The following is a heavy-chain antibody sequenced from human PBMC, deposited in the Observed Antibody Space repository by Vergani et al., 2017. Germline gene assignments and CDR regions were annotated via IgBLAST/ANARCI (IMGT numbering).Heavy chain of an antibody. J-gene: IGHJ4*02. CDR1: GRSFSGYY. D-gene: IGHD1-20*01. V-gene: IGHV4-34*01. CDR2: INHSGST. CDR3: ARFVTGTTHFDY. Sequence: QVQLQQWGAGLLKPSETLSLTCAVYGRSFSGYYWSWIRQPPGKGLELFGEINHSGSTNYNPYLKSRVTISVDTSKNQFSLKLSSVTAADTAVYYCARFVTGTTHFDYWGQGTLVTVSS.